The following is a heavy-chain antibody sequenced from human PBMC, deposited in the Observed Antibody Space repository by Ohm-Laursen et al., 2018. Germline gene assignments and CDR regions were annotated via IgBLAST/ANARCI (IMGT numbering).Heavy chain of an antibody. V-gene: IGHV1-8*01. J-gene: IGHJ4*02. CDR1: GYTFTSYD. Sequence: SVKVSCKASGYTFTSYDINWVRQATGQGLEWMGWMNPNSGNTGYAQKFQGRVTMTRNTSISTAYMELSSLRSEDTAVYYCARDRGMIVDRFDYWGQGTLVTVSS. CDR3: ARDRGMIVDRFDY. D-gene: IGHD3-22*01. CDR2: MNPNSGNT.